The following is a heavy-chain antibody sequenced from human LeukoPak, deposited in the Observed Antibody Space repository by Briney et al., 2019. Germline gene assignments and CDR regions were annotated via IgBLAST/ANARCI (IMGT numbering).Heavy chain of an antibody. CDR1: GFTFSDYY. D-gene: IGHD6-13*01. CDR2: ISSSSSYT. J-gene: IGHJ1*01. CDR3: ARDRERYSSSWAEYFQH. Sequence: GGSLRLSCAASGFTFSDYYMSWIRQAPGKGLEWVSYISSSSSYTNYADSVKGRFTISSDNAKNSLYLQMNSLRAEDTAVYYCARDRERYSSSWAEYFQHWGQGTLVTVSS. V-gene: IGHV3-11*06.